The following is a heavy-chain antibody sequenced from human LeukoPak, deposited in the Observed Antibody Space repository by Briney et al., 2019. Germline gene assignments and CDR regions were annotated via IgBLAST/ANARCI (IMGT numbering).Heavy chain of an antibody. J-gene: IGHJ5*02. Sequence: SETLSLTCTVSGGSISSGGYSWSWIRQHPGKGLEWIGYIYYSGSTYYNPSLKSRVTISVDTSKNQFSLKLSSVTAADTAVYYCARGRTFGGPWGQGTLVTVSS. V-gene: IGHV4-31*03. CDR1: GGSISSGGYS. CDR3: ARGRTFGGP. CDR2: IYYSGST. D-gene: IGHD3-16*01.